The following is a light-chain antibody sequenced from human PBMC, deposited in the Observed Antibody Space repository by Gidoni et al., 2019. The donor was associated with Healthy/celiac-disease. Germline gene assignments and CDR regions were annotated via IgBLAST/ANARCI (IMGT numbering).Light chain of an antibody. CDR3: QPSYSTPIT. CDR2: AAS. CDR1: QSISSY. V-gene: IGKV1-39*01. Sequence: DSQMTQSPSSLSASVGDRVTITCRASQSISSYLNWYQQKPGKAPKLLIYAASSLQSGVPSRFSGSGSGTDFTLTISSLQPEDFATYYCQPSYSTPITFGQGTRLEIK. J-gene: IGKJ5*01.